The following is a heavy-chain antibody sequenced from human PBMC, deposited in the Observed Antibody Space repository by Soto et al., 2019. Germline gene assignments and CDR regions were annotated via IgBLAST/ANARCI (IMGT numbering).Heavy chain of an antibody. CDR3: ARDSILAYCGGDCYYYYGMDV. CDR1: GGTFSSYA. CDR2: IIPIFGTA. Sequence: GASVKVSCKASGGTFSSYAISWVRQAPGQGLEWMGGIIPIFGTANYAQKFQGRVTITADESTSTAYMELSSLRSEDTAVYYCARDSILAYCGGDCYYYYGMDVWGQGTTVTVSS. V-gene: IGHV1-69*13. D-gene: IGHD2-21*02. J-gene: IGHJ6*02.